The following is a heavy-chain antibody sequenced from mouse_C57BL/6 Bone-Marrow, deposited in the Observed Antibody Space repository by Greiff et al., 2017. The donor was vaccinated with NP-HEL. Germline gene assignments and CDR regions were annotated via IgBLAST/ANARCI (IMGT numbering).Heavy chain of an antibody. CDR2: INYDGSST. CDR1: GFTFSDCY. CDR3: AREGGLRRRTYAMDY. J-gene: IGHJ4*01. V-gene: IGHV5-16*01. Sequence: EVQLVESEGGLVQPGSSMKLSCTASGFTFSDCYMAWVRQVPEKGLEWVANINYDGSSTYYLDSLKSRFIISRDNAKNILYLQMSSLKSEDTATYYCAREGGLRRRTYAMDYWGQGTSVTVSS. D-gene: IGHD2-4*01.